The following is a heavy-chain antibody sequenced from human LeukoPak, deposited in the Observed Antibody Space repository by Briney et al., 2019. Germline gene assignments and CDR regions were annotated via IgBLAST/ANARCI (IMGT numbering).Heavy chain of an antibody. Sequence: PGGSLRLSCATSGFTFSSSGMHWVRQTPGKGLEWVAFIRYDGSNKYYADSVKGRFTISRDNSKNTLYLQMDSLRAEDTAVFYCAKDRGDSRGYLYYFDYWGQGTLVTVSS. CDR3: AKDRGDSRGYLYYFDY. D-gene: IGHD3-22*01. CDR1: GFTFSSSG. V-gene: IGHV3-30*02. J-gene: IGHJ4*02. CDR2: IRYDGSNK.